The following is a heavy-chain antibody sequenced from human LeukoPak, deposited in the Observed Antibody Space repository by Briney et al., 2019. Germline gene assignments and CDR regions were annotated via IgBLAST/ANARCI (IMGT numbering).Heavy chain of an antibody. CDR3: ASERRGSGSYYTVAFDY. V-gene: IGHV4-4*07. Sequence: SETLSLTCTVSGGSISSYYWSWIRQPAGKGLEWIGRIYTSGSTNYNPSLKSRVTMSVDTSKNQFSLKLSSVTAADTAVYYCASERRGSGSYYTVAFDYWGQGTLVTVSS. CDR1: GGSISSYY. D-gene: IGHD3-10*01. CDR2: IYTSGST. J-gene: IGHJ4*02.